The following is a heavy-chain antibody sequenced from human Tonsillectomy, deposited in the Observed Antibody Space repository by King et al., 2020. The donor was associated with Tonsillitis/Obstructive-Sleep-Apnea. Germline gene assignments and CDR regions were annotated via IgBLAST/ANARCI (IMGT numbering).Heavy chain of an antibody. CDR2: INHSGST. J-gene: IGHJ6*02. CDR3: VCRYYYDGMDV. Sequence: VQLQQWGAGLLRPSETLSLTCAVYGGSSSGYYWSWIRQPPGKGLEWIGEINHSGSTNYNPSLKSRVTISVDTSKNQISLKLSSVTAADTAVYYCVCRYYYDGMDVWGQGTTVTVS. CDR1: GGSSSGYY. V-gene: IGHV4-34*01.